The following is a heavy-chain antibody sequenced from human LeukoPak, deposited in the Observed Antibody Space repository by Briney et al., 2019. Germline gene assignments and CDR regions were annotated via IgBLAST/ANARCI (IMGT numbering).Heavy chain of an antibody. J-gene: IGHJ5*02. V-gene: IGHV1-69*02. CDR3: ARVPAARDSWFDP. Sequence: SVKVSCKASGGTFSSYTISWVRQAPGQGLEWMGRIIPILGIANYAQKFQGRVTITADKSTSTAYMELSSLRSEDTAVYYCARVPAARDSWFDPWGQGTLVTVSS. CDR1: GGTFSSYT. D-gene: IGHD2-2*01. CDR2: IIPILGIA.